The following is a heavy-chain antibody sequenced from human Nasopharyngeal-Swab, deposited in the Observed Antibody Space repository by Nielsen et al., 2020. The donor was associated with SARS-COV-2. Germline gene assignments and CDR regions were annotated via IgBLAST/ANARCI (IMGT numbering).Heavy chain of an antibody. CDR1: GYTFTSYA. CDR2: INTNTGNP. J-gene: IGHJ6*02. CDR3: ARQNYDFWSGYPPRMDV. V-gene: IGHV7-4-1*02. D-gene: IGHD3-3*01. Sequence: ASVKVSCKASGYTFTSYAVNWVRQAPGQGLEWMGWINTNTGNPTYAQGFTGRFVFSLDTSVSTAYLQISSLKAEDTAVYYCARQNYDFWSGYPPRMDVWGQGTTVTVSS.